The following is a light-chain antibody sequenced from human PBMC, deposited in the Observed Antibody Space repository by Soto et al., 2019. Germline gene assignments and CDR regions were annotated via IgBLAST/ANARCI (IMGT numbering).Light chain of an antibody. J-gene: IGLJ1*01. CDR3: TSYTSSSTYV. V-gene: IGLV2-14*01. CDR1: SSDVGGYNY. CDR2: DVN. Sequence: QSALTQPASVSGSPGQSITISCTGTSSDVGGYNYVSWYQQHPGKAPKLMIYDVNNRPSGVSNRFSGSKSGNTASLTISGLQAVDEADYYCTSYTSSSTYVFGTGTKLTVL.